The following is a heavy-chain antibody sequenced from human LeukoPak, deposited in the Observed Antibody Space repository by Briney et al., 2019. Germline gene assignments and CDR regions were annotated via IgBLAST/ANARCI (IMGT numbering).Heavy chain of an antibody. J-gene: IGHJ4*02. D-gene: IGHD3-16*01. V-gene: IGHV4-30-4*01. CDR3: AVRIIPGGYYFDY. CDR2: IYYSGST. CDR1: GGSISSGDYY. Sequence: PSQTLSHTCTVSGGSISSGDYYWRWIRQPPGKGLEWIGYIYYSGSTYYNPSLKSRVTISVDTSKNQFSLKLSSVTAADTAVYYCAVRIIPGGYYFDYWGQGTLVTVSS.